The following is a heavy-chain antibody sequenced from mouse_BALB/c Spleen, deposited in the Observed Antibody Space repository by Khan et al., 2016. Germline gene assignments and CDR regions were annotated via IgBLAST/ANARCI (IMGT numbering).Heavy chain of an antibody. D-gene: IGHD2-14*01. Sequence: EVELVESGGGLVQPGGSLKLSCAASGFTFSTYGMSWVRQNPDKRLELVATINSNGGSTYNPDSVKGRFTISRDNAKNTLYLQMSSLKSEEKAMYYCARENYRYYLNYWGQGTTPTVSS. CDR2: INSNGGST. CDR3: ARENYRYYLNY. CDR1: GFTFSTYG. J-gene: IGHJ2*01. V-gene: IGHV5-6-3*01.